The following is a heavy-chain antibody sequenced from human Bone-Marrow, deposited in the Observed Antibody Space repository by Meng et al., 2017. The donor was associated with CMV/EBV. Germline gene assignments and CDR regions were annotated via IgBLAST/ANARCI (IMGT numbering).Heavy chain of an antibody. V-gene: IGHV4-38-2*02. J-gene: IGHJ6*02. D-gene: IGHD6-13*01. CDR2: IYHSGST. CDR3: ARATKRYSSYEYYGMDV. Sequence: SETLSLPCTVSGYSISSGYYWGWIRQPPGKGLEWIGSIYHSGSTYYNPSLKSRVTISVDTSKNQFSLKLSSVTAADTAVYYCARATKRYSSYEYYGMDVWGQGTTVTVSS. CDR1: GYSISSGYY.